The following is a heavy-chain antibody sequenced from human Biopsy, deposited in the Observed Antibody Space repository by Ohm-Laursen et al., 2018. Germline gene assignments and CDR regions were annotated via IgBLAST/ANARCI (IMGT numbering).Heavy chain of an antibody. CDR3: ARMEPPHDY. CDR1: GYPFSTYY. Sequence: SVKVSCQASGYPFSTYYLFWVRQAPGQGLAWLGRITPNSGAPVFARNFPGRVTMTRDTAISTVYMDLRTLRPDDTAVYFCARMEPPHDYWGQGTLVTVSS. J-gene: IGHJ4*02. V-gene: IGHV1-2*06. CDR2: ITPNSGAP. D-gene: IGHD1-26*01.